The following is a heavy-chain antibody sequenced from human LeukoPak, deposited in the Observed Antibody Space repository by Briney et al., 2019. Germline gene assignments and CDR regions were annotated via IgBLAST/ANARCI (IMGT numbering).Heavy chain of an antibody. J-gene: IGHJ3*02. CDR1: GLTFSGYE. CDR2: ISSSGSSI. Sequence: GGSLRLSCAASGLTFSGYEMNWVRQAQGKGLEWVSYISSSGSSIYYADSVKGRFTISRDNAKKSLYLQMHSLRAEDTAVYYCARDSHKFDSSGYYPDAFDIWGQGTMVTASS. V-gene: IGHV3-48*03. CDR3: ARDSHKFDSSGYYPDAFDI. D-gene: IGHD3-22*01.